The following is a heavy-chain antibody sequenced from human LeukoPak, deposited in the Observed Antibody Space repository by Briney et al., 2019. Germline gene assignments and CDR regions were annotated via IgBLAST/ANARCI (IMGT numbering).Heavy chain of an antibody. J-gene: IGHJ4*02. Sequence: GVSLRLSCAASGFTFSTYEMNWVRQPPGKGLEWVSSITGNSDFMSYADSVKARFTTSTHNAKNSLFLQMNSLRAEDTAVYYCARDFSLTLHSWGQGNLVTVSS. CDR3: ARDFSLTLHS. CDR1: GFTFSTYE. D-gene: IGHD1-14*01. V-gene: IGHV3-21*01. CDR2: ITGNSDFM.